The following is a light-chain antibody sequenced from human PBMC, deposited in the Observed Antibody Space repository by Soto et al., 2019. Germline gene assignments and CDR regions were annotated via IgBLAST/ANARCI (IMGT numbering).Light chain of an antibody. V-gene: IGKV3-20*01. J-gene: IGKJ2*01. CDR3: QQYGSSPMYS. CDR2: GAS. CDR1: QSVSSSY. Sequence: EVVLTQSPGTLSLSPGERATLSCSASQSVSSSYLAWYHQKPGQAPRLLIYGASSRATGIPDRFSGSGSGTNFTLTISRLEPEDFAVDDCQQYGSSPMYSFSQGTKLETK.